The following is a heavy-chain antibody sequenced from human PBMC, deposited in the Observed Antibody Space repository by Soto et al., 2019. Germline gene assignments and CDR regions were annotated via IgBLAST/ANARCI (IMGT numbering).Heavy chain of an antibody. CDR3: AACPNCGYPGTDYYYYGMDV. J-gene: IGHJ6*02. CDR2: IVVGSGNT. D-gene: IGHD1-1*01. V-gene: IGHV1-58*01. CDR1: GFTFTSSA. Sequence: ASVKVSCKASGFTFTSSAVQWVRQARGQRLEWIGWIVVGSGNTNYAQKFQERVTITRDMSTSTAYMELSSLRSEDTAVYYCAACPNCGYPGTDYYYYGMDVWGQGTTVTVSS.